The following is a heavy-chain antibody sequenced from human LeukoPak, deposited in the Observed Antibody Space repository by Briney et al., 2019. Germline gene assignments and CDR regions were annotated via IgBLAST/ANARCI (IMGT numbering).Heavy chain of an antibody. Sequence: SSETPSLTCTVSGGSISSGGYYWSWIRQHPGKGLEWIGYIYYSGSTYYNPSLKSRVTISVDTSKNQFSLKLSSVTAADTAVYYCARYSRYYDFWSGPSWFDPWGQGTLVTVSS. J-gene: IGHJ5*02. V-gene: IGHV4-31*03. CDR3: ARYSRYYDFWSGPSWFDP. CDR1: GGSISSGGYY. CDR2: IYYSGST. D-gene: IGHD3-3*01.